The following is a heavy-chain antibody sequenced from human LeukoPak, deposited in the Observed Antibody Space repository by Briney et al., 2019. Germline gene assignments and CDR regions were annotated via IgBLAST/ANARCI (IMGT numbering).Heavy chain of an antibody. CDR2: IEPNSGGT. J-gene: IGHJ4*02. CDR1: GYTFTVHY. V-gene: IGHV1-2*02. CDR3: ARDENWGPDY. Sequence: ASVKVSCTASGYTFTVHYMHWIRQAPGQGLEWMGWIEPNSGGTHFAQKFQGRLTISRDTSISTAYMELSRLSSDDTAIYYCARDENWGPDYWGQGTLVTVSS. D-gene: IGHD7-27*01.